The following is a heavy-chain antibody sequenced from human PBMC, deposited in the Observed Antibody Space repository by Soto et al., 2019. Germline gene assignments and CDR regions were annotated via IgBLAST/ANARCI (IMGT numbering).Heavy chain of an antibody. V-gene: IGHV4-59*11. J-gene: IGHJ4*02. CDR3: ARGGPPIDY. D-gene: IGHD3-10*01. CDR1: GGSISSHY. CDR2: IFYTGST. Sequence: SETLSLTCTVSGGSISSHYWHWIRQPPGKGLEWIGYIFYTGSTTYNPSLKSRVTMSIDTSKNHFSLNLRSEDTAVYYCARGGPPIDYWGQGTLVTVSS.